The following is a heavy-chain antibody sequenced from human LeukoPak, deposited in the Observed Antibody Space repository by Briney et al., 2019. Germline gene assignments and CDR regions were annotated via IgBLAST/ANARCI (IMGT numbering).Heavy chain of an antibody. CDR1: GGSISGDH. CDR2: IYYSGNT. Sequence: SETLSLTCTVSGGSISGDHWNWIRQPPGKGLEWIGNIYYSGNTNYNPSLKSRVTISVDTSKNQFSLKLSSVTAADTAVYYCAQRNDFDIWGQGTMVTVSS. J-gene: IGHJ3*02. V-gene: IGHV4-59*08. CDR3: AQRNDFDI.